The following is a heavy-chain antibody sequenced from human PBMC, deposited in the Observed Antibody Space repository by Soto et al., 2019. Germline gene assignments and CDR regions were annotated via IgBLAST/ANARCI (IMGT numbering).Heavy chain of an antibody. Sequence: PSQTLSLTCAISGDSVSSSSVTWNWIRQSPSRGLEWLGRTYYRSKWYNDYAESVKRRITITPDTSKNQFSLHLNSVTPEDTAVYYCVRLIGNSWLDFWGQGTLVTVSS. J-gene: IGHJ5*01. CDR2: TYYRSKWYN. CDR3: VRLIGNSWLDF. CDR1: GDSVSSSSVT. D-gene: IGHD1-26*01. V-gene: IGHV6-1*01.